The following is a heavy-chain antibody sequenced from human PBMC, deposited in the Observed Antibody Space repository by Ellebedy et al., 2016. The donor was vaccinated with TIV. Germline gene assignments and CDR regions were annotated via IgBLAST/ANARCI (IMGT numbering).Heavy chain of an antibody. CDR2: IYSSGGT. D-gene: IGHD6-19*01. V-gene: IGHV3-23*05. J-gene: IGHJ4*02. CDR3: AGGISVAGTSLGF. CDR1: GLTFSSYA. Sequence: GGSLRLSCAASGLTFSSYAMNWVRQAPGRGLEWVSTIYSSGGTYYAASVKGRFTISRDNSKNTRYLQMNSLRAEDTAVYYCAGGISVAGTSLGFWGQGTLVTVSS.